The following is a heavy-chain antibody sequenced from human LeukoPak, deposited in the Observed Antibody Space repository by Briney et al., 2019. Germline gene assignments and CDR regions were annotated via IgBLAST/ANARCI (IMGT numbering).Heavy chain of an antibody. D-gene: IGHD3-22*01. V-gene: IGHV4-39*01. CDR1: GDSISSSSYY. J-gene: IGHJ1*01. CDR3: ARRRYYDRTGLLD. CDR2: IYYSGSS. Sequence: SETLSLTCTVSGDSISSSSYYWGWVRQPPGKGLEWIADIYYSGSSYYSPSLKSRVTISLDTSKNQFSLKLRSVTAADTAVYFCARRRYYDRTGLLDWGQGTLVSVSS.